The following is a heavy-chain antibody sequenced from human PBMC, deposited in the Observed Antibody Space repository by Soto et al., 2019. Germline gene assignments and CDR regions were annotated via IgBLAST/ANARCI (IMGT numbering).Heavy chain of an antibody. V-gene: IGHV4-59*01. Sequence: SETLSLTCTVSGGSISSYYWSWIRQPPGKGLEWIGYIYYSGSTNYNPYLKSRVTISVDTSKNQFSLKLSSVTAADTAVYYCARDLRPYYFDYWGQGTLVTVSS. CDR2: IYYSGST. J-gene: IGHJ4*02. CDR3: ARDLRPYYFDY. CDR1: GGSISSYY.